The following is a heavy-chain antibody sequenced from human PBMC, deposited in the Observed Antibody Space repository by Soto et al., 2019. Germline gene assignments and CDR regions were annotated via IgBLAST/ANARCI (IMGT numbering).Heavy chain of an antibody. Sequence: SVKVSCKASGGTFSSYAISWVRQAPGQGLEWMGGIIPIFGTANYAQKFQGRVTITADESTSTAYMELSSLRSEDTAVYYCAREDRGLYNWFDPWGQGTLVTVSS. CDR3: AREDRGLYNWFDP. V-gene: IGHV1-69*13. J-gene: IGHJ5*02. CDR1: GGTFSSYA. CDR2: IIPIFGTA.